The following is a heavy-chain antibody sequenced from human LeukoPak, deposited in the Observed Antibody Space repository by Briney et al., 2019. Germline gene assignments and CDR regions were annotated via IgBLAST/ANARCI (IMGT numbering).Heavy chain of an antibody. D-gene: IGHD2-21*02. J-gene: IGHJ4*02. CDR2: IKQDGSVK. Sequence: GGSLRLSCAASGFTFNKYWMSWVRQAPGKGLEWVASIKQDGSVKYYVDSVKGRFTISRDNAKNSLYLQMNSLRAEDTAVYYCARAEYCGGDCYYYFDYWGQGTLVTVSS. V-gene: IGHV3-7*01. CDR3: ARAEYCGGDCYYYFDY. CDR1: GFTFNKYW.